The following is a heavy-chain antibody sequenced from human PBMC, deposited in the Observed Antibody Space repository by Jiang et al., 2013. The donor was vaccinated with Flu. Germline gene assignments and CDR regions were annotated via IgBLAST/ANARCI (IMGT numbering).Heavy chain of an antibody. CDR3: ATIYDSSGYSPWGYYYGMDV. CDR2: IYHSGST. J-gene: IGHJ6*04. D-gene: IGHD3-22*01. CDR1: GYSISSGYY. V-gene: IGHV4-38-2*01. Sequence: KPSETLSLTCAVSGYSISSGYYWGWIRQPPGKGLEWIGSIYHSGSTYYNPSLKSRVTISVDTSKNQFSLKLSSVTAADTAVYYCATIYDSSGYSPWGYYYGMDVWGKGTTVTVSS.